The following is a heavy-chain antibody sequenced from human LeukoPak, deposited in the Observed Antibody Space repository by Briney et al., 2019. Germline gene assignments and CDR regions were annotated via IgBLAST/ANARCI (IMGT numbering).Heavy chain of an antibody. V-gene: IGHV4-31*03. D-gene: IGHD2-2*01. CDR3: ATPYCSGISCLDVFNM. CDR1: GVPVSDGRYY. J-gene: IGHJ3*02. Sequence: SQTLSLTCNVSGVPVSDGRYYWTWIRQHPGKGLEWIGYKYYSGSAKYNPSLKSRLTISMDTSKNQFSLQLSSVTAAATATYYCATPYCSGISCLDVFNMWGQGTRVTVSS. CDR2: KYYSGSA.